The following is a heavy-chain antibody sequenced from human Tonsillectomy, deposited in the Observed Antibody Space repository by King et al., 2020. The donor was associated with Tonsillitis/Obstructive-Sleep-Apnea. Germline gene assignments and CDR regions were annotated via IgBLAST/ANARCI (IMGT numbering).Heavy chain of an antibody. CDR2: IDPSDSYT. J-gene: IGHJ6*02. CDR3: ASHTGYSNGYRYDTDV. V-gene: IGHV5-10-1*03. D-gene: IGHD5-18*01. CDR1: GYSFTSYW. Sequence: VQLVQSGAEVKKPGESLRISYKGSGYSFTSYWITWVRQMPGKGLEWMGRIDPSDSYTNYSPSFQGHVTISADKSISTAYVRWSSLKASDTAMYYCASHTGYSNGYRYDTDVWGQGTTVTVSS.